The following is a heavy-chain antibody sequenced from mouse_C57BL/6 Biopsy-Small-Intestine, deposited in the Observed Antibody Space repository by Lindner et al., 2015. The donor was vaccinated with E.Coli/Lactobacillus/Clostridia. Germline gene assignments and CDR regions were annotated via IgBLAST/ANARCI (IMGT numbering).Heavy chain of an antibody. V-gene: IGHV1-67*01. CDR3: ARHEGIRYGYFDV. D-gene: IGHD1-1*01. CDR2: ISTYYGDA. CDR1: GYTFTDYA. Sequence: VQLQESGPELVRPGVSVKISCKGSGYTFTDYAMHWVKQSHAKSLEWIGVISTYYGDASYNQKFKDKATLTADKSSSTVYMELSRLTSEDSAVYFCARHEGIRYGYFDVWGTGTTVTVSS. J-gene: IGHJ1*03.